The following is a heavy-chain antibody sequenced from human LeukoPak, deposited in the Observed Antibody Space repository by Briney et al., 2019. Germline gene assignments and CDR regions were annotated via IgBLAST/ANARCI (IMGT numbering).Heavy chain of an antibody. V-gene: IGHV4-4*07. CDR1: GGSISSYY. CDR2: IYTSGST. J-gene: IGHJ5*02. D-gene: IGHD6-6*01. Sequence: SETLSLTCTVSGGSISSYYWSWIRQPAGKGLEWIGRIYTSGSTNYNPSLKSRVTMSVDTSKNQFSLKLSSVTAADTAVYYCAGSSYSSSSSRTYNWFDPWGQGTLVTVSS. CDR3: AGSSYSSSSSRTYNWFDP.